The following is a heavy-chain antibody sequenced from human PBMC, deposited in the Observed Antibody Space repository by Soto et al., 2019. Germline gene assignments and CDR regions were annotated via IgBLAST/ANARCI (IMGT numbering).Heavy chain of an antibody. CDR2: ISSTGSGT. Sequence: EMQLVESGGGLVQPGGSLRLSCAASGFTFSSYEMHWVRQAPGKGREWISYISSTGSGTHYADSVKGRFTMSRDKTKNSVSLQMSSLRAEDTAVYYCVSDLHEPLATDALRVANWGQGTQVTVSS. J-gene: IGHJ4*02. CDR3: VSDLHEPLATDALRVAN. CDR1: GFTFSSYE. V-gene: IGHV3-48*03. D-gene: IGHD2-15*01.